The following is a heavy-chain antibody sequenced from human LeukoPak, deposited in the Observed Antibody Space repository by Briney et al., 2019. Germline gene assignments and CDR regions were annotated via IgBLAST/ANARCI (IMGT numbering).Heavy chain of an antibody. CDR3: ARQGQTYYDILTGYPAPSNFDY. CDR2: INHSGST. Sequence: SETLSLTCAVYGGSFSGYYWSWIRQPPGKGLEWIGEINHSGSTNYNPSLKSRVTISVDTSKNQFSLKLSSVTAADTAVYYCARQGQTYYDILTGYPAPSNFDYWGQGTLVTVSS. J-gene: IGHJ4*02. V-gene: IGHV4-34*01. CDR1: GGSFSGYY. D-gene: IGHD3-9*01.